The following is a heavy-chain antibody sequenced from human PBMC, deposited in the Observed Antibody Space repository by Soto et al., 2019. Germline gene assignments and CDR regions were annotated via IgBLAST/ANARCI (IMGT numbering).Heavy chain of an antibody. D-gene: IGHD5-12*01. CDR2: IYNSGST. V-gene: IGHV4-59*08. J-gene: IGHJ5*02. CDR3: ARSYVATTNCVDP. CDR1: GGSISSYY. Sequence: ASETLSLTCSVSGGSISSYYWSWIRQPPGKGLEWIGYIYNSGSTNYNPSLKSRVTRSVDTSKNRFSLTLTSVTAADTAVYYCARSYVATTNCVDPWGQGTLVTVSS.